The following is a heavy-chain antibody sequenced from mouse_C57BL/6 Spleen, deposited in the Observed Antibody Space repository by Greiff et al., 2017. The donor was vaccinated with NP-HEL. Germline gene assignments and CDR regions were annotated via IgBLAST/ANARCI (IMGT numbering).Heavy chain of an antibody. Sequence: VQLQQSGAELARPGASVKLSCKASGYTFTSYGISWVKQRTGQGLEWIGEIYPRSGNTYYNEKFKGKATLTADKSSSTAYMELRSLTSEDSAVYFCASSITTVVAPYAMDYWGQGTSVTVSS. CDR2: IYPRSGNT. D-gene: IGHD1-1*01. V-gene: IGHV1-81*01. CDR1: GYTFTSYG. CDR3: ASSITTVVAPYAMDY. J-gene: IGHJ4*01.